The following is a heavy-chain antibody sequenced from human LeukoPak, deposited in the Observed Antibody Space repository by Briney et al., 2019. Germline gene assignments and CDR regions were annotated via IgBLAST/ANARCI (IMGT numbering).Heavy chain of an antibody. V-gene: IGHV1-46*01. CDR2: INPSGGST. Sequence: ASVKVSCKASGYTFTSYYMHWVRQAPGQGLEWMGIINPSGGSTSYAQKFQGRVTITRNTSISTAYMELSSLRSEDTAVYYCARGRGMAARLLDYWGQGTLVTVSS. CDR1: GYTFTSYY. J-gene: IGHJ4*02. CDR3: ARGRGMAARLLDY. D-gene: IGHD6-6*01.